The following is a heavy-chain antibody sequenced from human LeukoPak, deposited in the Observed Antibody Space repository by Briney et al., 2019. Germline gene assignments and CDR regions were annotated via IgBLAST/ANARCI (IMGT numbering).Heavy chain of an antibody. CDR1: GYTLTELS. J-gene: IGHJ6*02. CDR3: ATDLTGSPHYYGMDV. Sequence: ASVKVSCKVSGYTLTELSMHCVRQAPGKGLEWMGGFDPEDGETIYAQKFQGRVTMTEDTSTDTAYMELSSLRSEDTAVYYCATDLTGSPHYYGMDVWGQGTTVTVSS. CDR2: FDPEDGET. V-gene: IGHV1-24*01. D-gene: IGHD3-10*01.